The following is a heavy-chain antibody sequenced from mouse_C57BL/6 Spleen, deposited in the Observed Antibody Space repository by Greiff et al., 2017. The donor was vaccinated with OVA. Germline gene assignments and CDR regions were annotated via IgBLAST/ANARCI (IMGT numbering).Heavy chain of an antibody. CDR1: GFTFSDYY. V-gene: IGHV5-16*01. CDR2: INYDGSST. Sequence: EVQLVESEGGLVQPGSSMKLSCTASGFTFSDYYMAWVRQVPEKGLEWVANINYDGSSTYYLDSLKSRFIISRDNAKNILYLQMSSLKSEDTATYYCARSNSYYFDYWGQGTTLTVSS. D-gene: IGHD4-1*01. CDR3: ARSNSYYFDY. J-gene: IGHJ2*01.